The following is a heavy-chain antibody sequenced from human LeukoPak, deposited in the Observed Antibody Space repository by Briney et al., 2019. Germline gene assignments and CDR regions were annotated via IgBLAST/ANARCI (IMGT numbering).Heavy chain of an antibody. Sequence: SETLSLTCTVSGGSISSYYWSWIRQPPGKGLEWIGYIYYSGSTNYNPSLKSRVTISVDTSKSQFSLKLRSVTAADTAVYYCARDRYYYDSSGYSLFDYWGQGTLVTVSS. CDR2: IYYSGST. D-gene: IGHD3-22*01. CDR3: ARDRYYYDSSGYSLFDY. V-gene: IGHV4-59*01. CDR1: GGSISSYY. J-gene: IGHJ4*02.